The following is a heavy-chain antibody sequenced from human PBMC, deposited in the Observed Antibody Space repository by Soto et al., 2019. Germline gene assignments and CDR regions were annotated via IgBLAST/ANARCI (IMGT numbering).Heavy chain of an antibody. J-gene: IGHJ6*03. CDR2: IYYIGST. D-gene: IGHD5-12*01. CDR3: ATSYSGYDNYYYMDV. CDR1: GGSISSYY. V-gene: IGHV4-59*08. Sequence: PSDTLSLTFTISGGSISSYYWIWIRQPPGKALERIGYIYYIGSTNYNPSLKSRVTISVDTSKNPLSLKLGSVNAADTAVYYCATSYSGYDNYYYMDVWGKGIPVTVSS.